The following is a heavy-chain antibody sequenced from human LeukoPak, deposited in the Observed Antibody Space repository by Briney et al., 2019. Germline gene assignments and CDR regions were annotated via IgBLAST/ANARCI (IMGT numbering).Heavy chain of an antibody. J-gene: IGHJ4*02. CDR1: GYTFTVYY. CDR3: ARGDTIFDAGSLDY. D-gene: IGHD3-3*01. V-gene: IGHV1-2*02. CDR2: INPNSGGT. Sequence: GASVKVSCKASGYTFTVYYMHWVRQAPGHGLEWMGWINPNSGGTNYAQKFQGRVTMTSDTSTSTAYMELSRLRSDDTAVYYCARGDTIFDAGSLDYWGQGTLVTVSS.